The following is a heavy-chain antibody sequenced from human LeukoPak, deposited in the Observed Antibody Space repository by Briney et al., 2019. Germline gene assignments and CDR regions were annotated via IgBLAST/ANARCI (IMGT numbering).Heavy chain of an antibody. CDR2: IYHSGST. CDR3: ARGGGAILTGTPD. V-gene: IGHV4-4*02. J-gene: IGHJ4*02. D-gene: IGHD3-9*01. CDR1: GGSISSSNW. Sequence: SETLSLTCAVSGGSISSSNWWSWVRQPPGKGLEWIGEIYHSGSTNYNPSLKSRVTISVDKSKNQFSLKLSSVTAADTAVYYCARGGGAILTGTPDWGQGTLVTVSS.